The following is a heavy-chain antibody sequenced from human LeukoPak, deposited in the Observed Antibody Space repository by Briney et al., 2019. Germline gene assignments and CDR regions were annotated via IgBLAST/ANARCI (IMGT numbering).Heavy chain of an antibody. J-gene: IGHJ4*02. V-gene: IGHV3-74*01. CDR2: ISSDGSST. CDR1: GFGFSIYW. Sequence: GGSLRLSCAASGFGFSIYWMHWVRQAPGKGLVWVSRISSDGSSTNYADSVKGRFTISRDNAKNTLYLQMSSLRAEDTAVYYSASGYSGNNYWGQGTLVTVSS. CDR3: ASGYSGNNY. D-gene: IGHD5-12*01.